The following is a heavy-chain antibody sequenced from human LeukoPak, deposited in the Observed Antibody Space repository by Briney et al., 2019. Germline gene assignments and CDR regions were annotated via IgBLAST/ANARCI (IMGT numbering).Heavy chain of an antibody. V-gene: IGHV4-34*01. CDR2: INHSGST. D-gene: IGHD2-2*01. CDR1: GGSFSGYY. CDR3: AREGSTSSVN. Sequence: PSETLSLTCAVYGGSFSGYYWSWIRQPPGKGLEWIGEINHSGSTNYNPSLKSRVTISVDTSKNQFSLKLSSVTAADTAVYYCAREGSTSSVNWGQGTLVTVSS. J-gene: IGHJ4*02.